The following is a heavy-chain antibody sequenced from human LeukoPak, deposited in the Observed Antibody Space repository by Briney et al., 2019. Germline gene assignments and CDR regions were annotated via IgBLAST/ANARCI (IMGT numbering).Heavy chain of an antibody. CDR1: GFTFSNYA. D-gene: IGHD5-18*01. CDR2: ISGGGNT. V-gene: IGHV3-23*01. CDR3: AKKSWMQLRQWSFGS. Sequence: GGTLRLSCAASGFTFSNYAVSWVRQAPGKGLEWVWSISGGGNTYYTASVKGRFTISIDTSKNPLYLQLNSVAAADTAVYYCAKKSWMQLRQWSFGSWGERPLVTVSS. J-gene: IGHJ5*02.